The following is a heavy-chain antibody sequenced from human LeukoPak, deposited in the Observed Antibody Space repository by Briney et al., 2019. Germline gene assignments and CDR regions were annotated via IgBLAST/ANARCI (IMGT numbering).Heavy chain of an antibody. CDR1: GGSISSYY. Sequence: SETLTLTCAVSGGSISSYYWSWIRQPAGKGLEWIGRIYTSGTTNYNPSLKSRVTMSVDTSKNQFSLNLNSVTAADTAVYYCARTSPRAATFDYWGQGTLVTVSS. J-gene: IGHJ4*02. CDR2: IYTSGTT. D-gene: IGHD2-15*01. CDR3: ARTSPRAATFDY. V-gene: IGHV4-4*07.